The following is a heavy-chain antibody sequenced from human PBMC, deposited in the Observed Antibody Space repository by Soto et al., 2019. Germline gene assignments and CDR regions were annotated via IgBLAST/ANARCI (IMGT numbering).Heavy chain of an antibody. CDR2: INTYNGNI. D-gene: IGHD1-26*01. J-gene: IGHJ4*02. CDR1: GYTFTSYG. CDR3: ARERGGYKHFDY. Sequence: QVQLVQSGAEVKKPGASVRVSCEVSGYTFTSYGISWVRQAPGQGLEWMGWINTYNGNINYAQRRPGKVTMTTDTSTGTAYMELRSLRSDDTALYYCARERGGYKHFDYWGQGTLVTVSS. V-gene: IGHV1-18*01.